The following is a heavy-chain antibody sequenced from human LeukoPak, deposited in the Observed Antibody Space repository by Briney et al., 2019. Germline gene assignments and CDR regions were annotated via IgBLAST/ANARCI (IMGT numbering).Heavy chain of an antibody. CDR3: AKGPRGTMVRGVSNDAFDI. V-gene: IGHV3-30*18. CDR1: GFTFSSYG. CDR2: ISYDGSNK. J-gene: IGHJ3*02. Sequence: GGSLRLSCAAPGFTFSSYGMHWVRQAPGKGLEWVAVISYDGSNKYYADSVKGRFTISRDNSKNTLYLQMNSLRAEDTAVYYCAKGPRGTMVRGVSNDAFDIWGQGTMVTVSS. D-gene: IGHD3-10*01.